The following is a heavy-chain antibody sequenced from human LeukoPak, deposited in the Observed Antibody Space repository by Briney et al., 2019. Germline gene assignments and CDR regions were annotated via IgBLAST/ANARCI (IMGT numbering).Heavy chain of an antibody. D-gene: IGHD5-12*01. CDR2: ISPSGDIT. CDR1: GFTFSNHG. Sequence: PGGSLRLSCAAYGFTFSNHGMDWVRQAPGKGLEWVSGISPSGDITYYADSVKGRFTISRDNSKNTLYLEVIGLTPEDSAVYYCAKDDAWLRFGEWSQGTLVTVSS. CDR3: AKDDAWLRFGE. J-gene: IGHJ4*02. V-gene: IGHV3-23*01.